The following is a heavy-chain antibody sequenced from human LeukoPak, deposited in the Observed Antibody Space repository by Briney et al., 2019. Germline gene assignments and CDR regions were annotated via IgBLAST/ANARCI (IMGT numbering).Heavy chain of an antibody. V-gene: IGHV3-23*01. CDR1: GFTFRNYA. CDR2: ISGSGGST. CDR3: TRLFAGNWFDP. Sequence: GGSLRLSCAASGFTFRNYAMTWVRQAPGKGLEWVSAISGSGGSTYYADSVKGRFTISRDNSKNTPYLQMNSLKTEDTAVYYCTRLFAGNWFDPWGQGTLVTVSS. J-gene: IGHJ5*02.